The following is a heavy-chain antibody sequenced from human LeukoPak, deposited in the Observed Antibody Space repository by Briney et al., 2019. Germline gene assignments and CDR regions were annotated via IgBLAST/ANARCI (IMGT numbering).Heavy chain of an antibody. CDR1: GFTFSSYG. Sequence: PGRSLRLSCAASGFTFSSYGMHWVRQAPGKGLELVAVIWYDGSNKYYADSVKGRFTISRDNSKNTLYLQMNSLRAEDTAVYYCAKGGVGYYDFWSDYWGQGTLVTVSS. CDR2: IWYDGSNK. D-gene: IGHD3-3*01. J-gene: IGHJ4*02. CDR3: AKGGVGYYDFWSDY. V-gene: IGHV3-33*06.